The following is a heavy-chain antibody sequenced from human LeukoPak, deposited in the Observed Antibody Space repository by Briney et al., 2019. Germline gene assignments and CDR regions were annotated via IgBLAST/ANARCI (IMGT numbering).Heavy chain of an antibody. CDR1: GGSISSSSYY. J-gene: IGHJ4*02. CDR3: ARDHWGASVTQFDY. CDR2: IYYSGST. Sequence: KPSETLSLTCSVSGGSISSSSYYWGWIRQPPGKGLEWIGSIYYSGSTYYNPSLKSRVTISVDTSKNQFSLKLSSVTAADTAVYYCARDHWGASVTQFDYWGQGTLVTVSS. D-gene: IGHD4-17*01. V-gene: IGHV4-39*07.